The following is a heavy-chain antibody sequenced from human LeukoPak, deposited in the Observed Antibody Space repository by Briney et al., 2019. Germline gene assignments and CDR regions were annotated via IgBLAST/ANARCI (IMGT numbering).Heavy chain of an antibody. Sequence: PGGSLRLSCAASGFTFSDYYMSWIRQAPGEGLEWVSYSSSYGTTKHYADSVRGRFTISRDNTRNSLYLQMNSLRAEDTAVYYCARVSGSSLTHYFDYWGRGTLVTVSS. J-gene: IGHJ4*02. V-gene: IGHV3-11*04. CDR1: GFTFSDYY. CDR3: ARVSGSSLTHYFDY. D-gene: IGHD1-26*01. CDR2: SSSYGTTK.